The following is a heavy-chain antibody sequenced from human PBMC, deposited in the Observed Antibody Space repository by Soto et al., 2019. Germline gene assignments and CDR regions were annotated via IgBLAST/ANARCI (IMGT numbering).Heavy chain of an antibody. Sequence: ASVKVSCKASGYTFTSYYMHWVRQAPGQGLEWMGIINPSGGSTSYAQKFQGRVTMTRDTSTSTVYMELSSLRSEDTAVYYCATRRDGPWYYDFWSGYYIYWGQGTLVTVSS. J-gene: IGHJ4*02. CDR2: INPSGGST. CDR1: GYTFTSYY. D-gene: IGHD3-3*01. CDR3: ATRRDGPWYYDFWSGYYIY. V-gene: IGHV1-46*01.